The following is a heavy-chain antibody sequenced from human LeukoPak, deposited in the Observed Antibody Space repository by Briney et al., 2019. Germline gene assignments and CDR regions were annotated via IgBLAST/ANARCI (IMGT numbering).Heavy chain of an antibody. CDR1: GGSISSYY. V-gene: IGHV4-34*01. CDR3: ARGVYIAAAQYGY. D-gene: IGHD6-13*01. Sequence: RPSETLSLTCTVSGGSISSYYWSWIRQPPGKGLEWIGEINHSGSTNYNPSLKSRVTISVDTSKNQFSLKLSSVTAADTAVYYCARGVYIAAAQYGYWGQGNLVTVSS. CDR2: INHSGST. J-gene: IGHJ4*02.